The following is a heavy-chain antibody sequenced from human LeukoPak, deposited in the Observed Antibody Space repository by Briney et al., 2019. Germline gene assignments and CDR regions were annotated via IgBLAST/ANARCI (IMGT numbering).Heavy chain of an antibody. V-gene: IGHV4-39*01. D-gene: IGHD4-17*01. CDR1: GGSISSRSDY. CDR2: IYYTGST. CDR3: ARLAADNFGDYEDRFDY. J-gene: IGHJ4*02. Sequence: SETLSLTCTVSGGSISSRSDYWSWIRQPPGKGLEWIGTIYYTGSTDYNPSLKSRVTMSVDTSKNQFSLKLSSVTAADTAVYYCARLAADNFGDYEDRFDYWGQGTLVTVSS.